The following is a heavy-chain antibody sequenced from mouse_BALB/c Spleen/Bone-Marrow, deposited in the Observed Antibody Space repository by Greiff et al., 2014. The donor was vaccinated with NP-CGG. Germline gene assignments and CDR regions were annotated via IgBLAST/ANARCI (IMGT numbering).Heavy chain of an antibody. CDR2: INPNNGGT. Sequence: QVQLQQSGAELVKPGASVKLSCKASGYTFTNYFMYWVKQRPGQGLEWIGEINPNNGGTNFNENFKSKATLTLDKSSSTAYMQLSSLASEDSAVYYCPRSGPGFAYWGHGTLVTVSA. J-gene: IGHJ3*01. V-gene: IGHV1S81*02. CDR1: GYTFTNYF. CDR3: PRSGPGFAY.